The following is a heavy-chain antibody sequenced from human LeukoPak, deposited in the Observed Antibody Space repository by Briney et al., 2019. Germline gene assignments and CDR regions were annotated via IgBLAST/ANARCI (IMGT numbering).Heavy chain of an antibody. CDR3: ARDAGSSSSSGGFDY. D-gene: IGHD6-6*01. CDR2: ISSSGSTI. V-gene: IGHV3-48*03. Sequence: RGSLRLSCAASGFTFSSYEMTWVRQAPGNGLEWISYISSSGSTIYNADSVKGRFTISRDNAKSSLYLQMNSLRAEDTAVYYCARDAGSSSSSGGFDYWGQGTLVTVSS. CDR1: GFTFSSYE. J-gene: IGHJ4*02.